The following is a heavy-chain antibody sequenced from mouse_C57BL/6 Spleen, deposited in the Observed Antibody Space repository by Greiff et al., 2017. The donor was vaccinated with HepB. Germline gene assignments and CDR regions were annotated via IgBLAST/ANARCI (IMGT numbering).Heavy chain of an antibody. CDR2: ISDGGSYT. V-gene: IGHV5-4*03. CDR3: ARGGNWDAFDY. CDR1: GFTFSSYA. J-gene: IGHJ2*01. D-gene: IGHD4-1*01. Sequence: EVKLMESGGGLVKPGGSLKLSCAASGFTFSSYAMSWVRQTPEKRLEWVATISDGGSYTYYPDNVKGRFTISRDNAKNNLYLQMSHLKSEDTAMYYCARGGNWDAFDYWGQGTTLTVSS.